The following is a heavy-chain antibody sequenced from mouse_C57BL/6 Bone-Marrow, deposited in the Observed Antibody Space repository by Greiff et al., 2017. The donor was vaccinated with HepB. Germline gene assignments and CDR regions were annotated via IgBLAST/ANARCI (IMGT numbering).Heavy chain of an antibody. V-gene: IGHV1-7*01. CDR1: GYTFTSYW. J-gene: IGHJ3*01. Sequence: QVQLQQSGAELAKPGASVKLSCKASGYTFTSYWMHWVKQRPGQGLEWIGYINPSSGYTKYNQKFKDKATLTAEKSSSTAYMQLSSLTYEESAVYYCARSLSSLKRFAYWGQGTRVTVSA. CDR3: ARSLSSLKRFAY. CDR2: INPSSGYT. D-gene: IGHD1-3*01.